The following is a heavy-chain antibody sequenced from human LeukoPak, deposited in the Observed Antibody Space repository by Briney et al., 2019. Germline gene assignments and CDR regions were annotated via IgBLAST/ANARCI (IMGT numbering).Heavy chain of an antibody. CDR3: AGLFRRGDAFDI. CDR2: FDPEDGET. Sequence: GASVKVSCKTSGYTFTGQYLHWVRQAPGEGLEWMGGFDPEDGETIYAQKFQGRVTMTEDTSTDTAYMELSSLRSEDTAVYYCAGLFRRGDAFDIWGQGTMVTVSS. CDR1: GYTFTGQY. J-gene: IGHJ3*02. V-gene: IGHV1-24*01. D-gene: IGHD3-22*01.